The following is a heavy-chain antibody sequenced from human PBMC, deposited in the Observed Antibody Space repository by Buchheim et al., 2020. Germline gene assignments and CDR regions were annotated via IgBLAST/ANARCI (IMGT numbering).Heavy chain of an antibody. CDR2: ISYDGSNK. J-gene: IGHJ4*02. D-gene: IGHD1-26*01. Sequence: QVQLVESGGGVVQPGRSLRLSCAASGFTFSSYGMHWVRQAPGKGLEWVAVISYDGSNKYYADSVKGRFTISRDNSKNTLYLQMNSLRAEDTAVYYCAKDSVGGEGAPVGDYWGQGTL. CDR3: AKDSVGGEGAPVGDY. V-gene: IGHV3-30*18. CDR1: GFTFSSYG.